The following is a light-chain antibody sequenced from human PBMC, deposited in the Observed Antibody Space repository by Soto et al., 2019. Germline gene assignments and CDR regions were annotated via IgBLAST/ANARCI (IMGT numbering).Light chain of an antibody. J-gene: IGLJ1*01. V-gene: IGLV2-14*01. CDR2: DVS. CDR3: NSYKRSSTYV. Sequence: QSVLTQPASVSGSPGQSITISCTGTTSDVGRYNYVSWYQQHPGKAPKLIIYDVSNRPSGVSNRFSGSKSGNTASLTISGLQAEDEADYYCNSYKRSSTYVFGTGTKVTVL. CDR1: TSDVGRYNY.